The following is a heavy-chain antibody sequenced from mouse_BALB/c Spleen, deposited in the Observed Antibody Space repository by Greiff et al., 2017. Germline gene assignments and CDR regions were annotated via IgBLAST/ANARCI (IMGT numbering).Heavy chain of an antibody. Sequence: QVHVKQSGPGLVQPSQSLSFTCTVSGFSLTSYGVHWVRQTPGKGLEWLGVICSGGSTDYNATFISRLSISKDNTKSQVFFRMNSLQANDTSLYYCARMITTAMDYWGQGTSVTVSS. J-gene: IGHJ4*01. D-gene: IGHD2-4*01. V-gene: IGHV2-2*02. CDR1: GFSLTSYG. CDR2: ICSGGST. CDR3: ARMITTAMDY.